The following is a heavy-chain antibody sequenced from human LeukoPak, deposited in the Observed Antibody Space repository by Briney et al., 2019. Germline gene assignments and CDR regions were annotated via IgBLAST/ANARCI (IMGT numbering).Heavy chain of an antibody. CDR1: GGSITSTTYF. D-gene: IGHD2-2*02. V-gene: IGHV4-39*01. CDR3: ARQYTGIDY. Sequence: SETLSLTCTVSGGSITSTTYFWGWVRQPPGRDLEWLGTISYSGSTYYNPSLKSRVTISVDTSKNQFSLKLSSVTATDTAVFYCARQYTGIDYWGQGTLVTVSS. CDR2: ISYSGST. J-gene: IGHJ4*02.